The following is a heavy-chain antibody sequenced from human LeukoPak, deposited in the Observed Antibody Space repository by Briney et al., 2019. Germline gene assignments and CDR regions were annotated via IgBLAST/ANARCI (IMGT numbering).Heavy chain of an antibody. V-gene: IGHV3-21*01. CDR3: ARDFGFGYDYGDYVTIGSY. J-gene: IGHJ4*02. Sequence: GGSLRLSCAASGFTFSSYAMSWVRQAPGKGLEWVSSISSSSSYIYYADSVKGRFTISRDNAKNSLYLQMNSLRAEDTAVYYCARDFGFGYDYGDYVTIGSYWGQGTLVTVSS. D-gene: IGHD4-17*01. CDR2: ISSSSSYI. CDR1: GFTFSSYA.